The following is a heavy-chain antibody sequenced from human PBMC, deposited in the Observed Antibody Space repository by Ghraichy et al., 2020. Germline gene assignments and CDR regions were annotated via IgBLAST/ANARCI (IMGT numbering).Heavy chain of an antibody. D-gene: IGHD1-26*01. CDR2: ISYDGSNK. J-gene: IGHJ4*02. Sequence: LLLTCAASGFTFSTYGMHWVRQAPGKGLEWVAVISYDGSNKNYVDSVTGRFTISRDNSKNMVYLQMNSLRTEDTAVYYCTKDRGPSGTTIFDYWGQGTLVAVSS. CDR3: TKDRGPSGTTIFDY. CDR1: GFTFSTYG. V-gene: IGHV3-30*18.